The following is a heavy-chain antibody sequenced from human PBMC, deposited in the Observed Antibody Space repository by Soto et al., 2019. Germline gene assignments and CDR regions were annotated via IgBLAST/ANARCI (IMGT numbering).Heavy chain of an antibody. CDR1: GFAFSPYG. CDR2: IGSGGDYI. CDR3: ARVGGSCSTASCFAYFDS. V-gene: IGHV3-21*06. D-gene: IGHD2-2*01. Sequence: EVQVVESGGGLVKPGGSLRLSCAASGFAFSPYGMNWVRQAPGKGLEWVSSIGSGGDYIFYADSVKGRFTISRDNAKNSLYLQMNSLRAEDAAVYYCARVGGSCSTASCFAYFDSWGQGTLVTVSS. J-gene: IGHJ4*02.